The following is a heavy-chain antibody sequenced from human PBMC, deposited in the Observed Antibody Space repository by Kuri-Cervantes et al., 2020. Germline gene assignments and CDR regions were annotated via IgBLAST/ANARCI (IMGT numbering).Heavy chain of an antibody. CDR2: ISYDGSNK. CDR3: AKDIASRSDSTYSVDTAMNYYYGMDV. J-gene: IGHJ6*02. V-gene: IGHV3-30-3*01. CDR1: GFTFSSYA. Sequence: GESLKISCAASGFTFSSYAMHWVRQAPGKGLEWVAVISYDGSNKYYADSVKGRFTISRDNSKNTLYLQMNSLRAEDTAVYYCAKDIASRSDSTYSVDTAMNYYYGMDVWGQGTTVTVSS. D-gene: IGHD5-18*01.